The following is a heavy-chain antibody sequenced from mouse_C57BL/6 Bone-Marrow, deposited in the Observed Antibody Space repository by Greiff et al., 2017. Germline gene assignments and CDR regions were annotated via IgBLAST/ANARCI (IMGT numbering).Heavy chain of an antibody. V-gene: IGHV1-15*01. Sequence: VQLQQSGAELVRPGASVTLSCKASGYTFTDYEMHWVKQTPVHGLEWIGAIDPETGGTAYNQKFKGKAILTADKSSSTAYMELRSLTSEDSAVDYCTSEDYYGSSPAWFAYWGQGTLGTVSA. J-gene: IGHJ3*01. D-gene: IGHD1-1*01. CDR2: IDPETGGT. CDR3: TSEDYYGSSPAWFAY. CDR1: GYTFTDYE.